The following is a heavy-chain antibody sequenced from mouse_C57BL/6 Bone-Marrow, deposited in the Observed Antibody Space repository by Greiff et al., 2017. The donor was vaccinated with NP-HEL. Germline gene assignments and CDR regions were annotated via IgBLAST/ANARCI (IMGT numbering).Heavy chain of an antibody. CDR3: AREGGLRRRTYAMDY. CDR2: INYDGSST. D-gene: IGHD2-4*01. Sequence: EVKLVESEGGLVQPGSSMKLSCTASGFTFSDYYMAWVRQVPDKGLEWVANINYDGSSTYYLDSLKSRFIISRDTAKNILYLQMSSLKSEDTATYYCAREGGLRRRTYAMDYWGQGTSVTVSS. CDR1: GFTFSDYY. V-gene: IGHV5-16*01. J-gene: IGHJ4*01.